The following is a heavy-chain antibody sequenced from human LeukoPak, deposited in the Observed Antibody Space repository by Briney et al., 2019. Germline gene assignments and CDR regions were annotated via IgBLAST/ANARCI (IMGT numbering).Heavy chain of an antibody. V-gene: IGHV4-59*12. Sequence: SETLSLTCTVSGGSISSYYWSWIRQPPGKGLEWIGYIYYSGSTYYNPSPKSRVTISVDTSKNQFSLKLSSVTAADTAVYYCARDANYYDSSGLDYWGQGTLVTVSS. J-gene: IGHJ4*02. CDR2: IYYSGST. D-gene: IGHD3-22*01. CDR3: ARDANYYDSSGLDY. CDR1: GGSISSYY.